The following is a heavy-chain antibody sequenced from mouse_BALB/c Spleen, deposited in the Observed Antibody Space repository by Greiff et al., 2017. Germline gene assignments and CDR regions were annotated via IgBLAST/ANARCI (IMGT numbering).Heavy chain of an antibody. CDR3: ARRRDGYYVYAMDY. CDR1: GFNIKDTY. V-gene: IGHV14-3*02. D-gene: IGHD2-3*01. Sequence: EVQLQQSGAELVKPGASVKLSCTASGFNIKDTYMHWVKQRPKQGLEWIGRIDPANGNTKYDPKFQGKATITADTSSNTAYLQLSSLTSEDTAVYYCARRRDGYYVYAMDYWGQGTSVTVSS. J-gene: IGHJ4*01. CDR2: IDPANGNT.